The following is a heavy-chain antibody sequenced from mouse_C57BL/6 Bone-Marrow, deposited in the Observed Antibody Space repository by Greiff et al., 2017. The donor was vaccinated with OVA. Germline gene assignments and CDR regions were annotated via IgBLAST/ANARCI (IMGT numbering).Heavy chain of an antibody. CDR2: IYPRSGNT. D-gene: IGHD1-1*01. J-gene: IGHJ3*01. Sequence: QVQLQQSGAELARPGASVKLSCKASGYTFTSYGISWVKQRTGQGLDWIGEIYPRSGNTYYNEKFKGKAKLTADKSSSTAYMELRSLTSEDSAVYFCARALLLLAWFAYWGQGTLVTVSA. CDR3: ARALLLLAWFAY. V-gene: IGHV1-81*01. CDR1: GYTFTSYG.